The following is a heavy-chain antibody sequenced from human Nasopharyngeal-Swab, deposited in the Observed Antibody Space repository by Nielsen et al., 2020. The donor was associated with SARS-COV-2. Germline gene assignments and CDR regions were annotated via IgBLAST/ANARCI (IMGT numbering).Heavy chain of an antibody. CDR3: ARNRQSPFDY. Sequence: SETLSLTCTVSGGSISSGGYYWSWIRQHPGKGLEWIGYIYYSGSTYYNPSLKSRVTISVDTSKNQFSLKLSSVTAADTAVYYCARNRQSPFDYWGQGTLVTVSS. J-gene: IGHJ4*02. D-gene: IGHD6-19*01. CDR2: IYYSGST. V-gene: IGHV4-31*03. CDR1: GGSISSGGYY.